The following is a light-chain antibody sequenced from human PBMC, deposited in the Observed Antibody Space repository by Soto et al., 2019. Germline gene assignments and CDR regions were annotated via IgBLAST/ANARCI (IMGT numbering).Light chain of an antibody. J-gene: IGKJ4*01. Sequence: EIVLTQSPATLSLSPGERATLSCRASQSVSSYLAWYQQKPGQAPRLLIYDASNRATGIPARFSGSGSGTDFTLPISSLVPEDFAVYYCQQRSNWAPLTFGGGTKVEIK. CDR3: QQRSNWAPLT. V-gene: IGKV3-11*01. CDR2: DAS. CDR1: QSVSSY.